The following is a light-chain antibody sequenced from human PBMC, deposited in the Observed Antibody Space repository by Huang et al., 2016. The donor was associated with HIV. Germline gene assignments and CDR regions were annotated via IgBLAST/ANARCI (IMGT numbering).Light chain of an antibody. CDR2: GAS. CDR1: QSVSSSY. Sequence: EIVLTQSPGTLSLSPGERATLSCRASQSVSSSYLAWYQQKPGQAPRLLIYGASNRATGSPDRFSGSGSATDFTLTFSRLEPEDFAVYYCQQYGSSPLTFGGGTKVEIK. V-gene: IGKV3-20*01. CDR3: QQYGSSPLT. J-gene: IGKJ4*01.